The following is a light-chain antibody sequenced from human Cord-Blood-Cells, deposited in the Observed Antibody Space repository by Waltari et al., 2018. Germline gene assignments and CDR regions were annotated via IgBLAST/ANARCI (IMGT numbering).Light chain of an antibody. CDR1: QGISRY. Sequence: DIQLTQSPSFLSASVGDRVTITCRASQGISRYLAWYQQKPGKAPKLLIYAASTLHSGVTSRFSGSGSGTEFTLTISSLQPEDFATYCCQQLNSYPVFGPGTKVDIK. CDR3: QQLNSYPV. V-gene: IGKV1-9*01. J-gene: IGKJ3*01. CDR2: AAS.